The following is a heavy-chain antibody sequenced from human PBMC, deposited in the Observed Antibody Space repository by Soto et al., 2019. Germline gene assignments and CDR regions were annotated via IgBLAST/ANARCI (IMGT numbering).Heavy chain of an antibody. J-gene: IGHJ6*01. D-gene: IGHD6-13*01. Sequence: GPTLVNPTQTLTLTCTFSGFSLTTSGGGVGWIRQPPGKSLEWLALIFWNDDERYSPSLNSRLNISRDNSKNTMDLQMNSLRAEDTAVYYCARPVEQQQLGFGMDVWGQGSPVTVSS. V-gene: IGHV2-5*01. CDR1: GFSLTTSGGG. CDR3: ARPVEQQQLGFGMDV. CDR2: IFWNDDE.